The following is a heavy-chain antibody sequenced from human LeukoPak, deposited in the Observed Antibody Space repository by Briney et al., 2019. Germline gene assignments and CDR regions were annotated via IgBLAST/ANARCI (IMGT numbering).Heavy chain of an antibody. CDR2: IYYSGST. V-gene: IGHV4-39*07. Sequence: PSETLSLTCTVSGGSISSSSYYWGWIRQPPGKGLEWIGSIYYSGSTYYNPSLKSRVTISVDTSKNQFSLKLSSVTAADTAVYYCARVPSITMVRGVIIIHPNWFDPWGQGTLVTVSS. J-gene: IGHJ5*02. CDR3: ARVPSITMVRGVIIIHPNWFDP. CDR1: GGSISSSSYY. D-gene: IGHD3-10*01.